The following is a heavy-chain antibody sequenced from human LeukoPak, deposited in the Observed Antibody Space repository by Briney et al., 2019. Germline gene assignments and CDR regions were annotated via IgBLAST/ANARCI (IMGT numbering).Heavy chain of an antibody. D-gene: IGHD3-22*01. Sequence: SVKVSCKASGGTFSSYAISWVRQAPGQGLEWMGGIIPIFGTANYAQKFQGRVTITADESTSTAYMELSSLRSEDTAVYYCATDIRDYYDSSGYLRPNYYYYGMDVWGQGTTVTVSS. CDR3: ATDIRDYYDSSGYLRPNYYYYGMDV. CDR1: GGTFSSYA. J-gene: IGHJ6*02. V-gene: IGHV1-69*13. CDR2: IIPIFGTA.